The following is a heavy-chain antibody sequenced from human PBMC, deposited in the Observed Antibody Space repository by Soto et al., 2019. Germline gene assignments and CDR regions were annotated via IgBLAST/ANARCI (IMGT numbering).Heavy chain of an antibody. CDR2: IYTSGST. Sequence: SETLSLTCTVSGGSISSYYWSWIRQPPGKGLEWIGRIYTSGSTNYNPSLNSRVTMSVDTSKNQFALKLSSVTAADTAVYYCERAVSYDFWSGYSYYYYGMDVWGQGTTVTVSS. V-gene: IGHV4-4*07. J-gene: IGHJ6*02. D-gene: IGHD3-3*01. CDR1: GGSISSYY. CDR3: ERAVSYDFWSGYSYYYYGMDV.